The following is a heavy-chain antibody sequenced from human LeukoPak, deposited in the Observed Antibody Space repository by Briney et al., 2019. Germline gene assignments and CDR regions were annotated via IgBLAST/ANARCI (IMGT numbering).Heavy chain of an antibody. CDR2: IVVGSGNT. Sequence: PSVNVSCKASGFTFTSSAMQWVRQARGQRLEWLGWIVVGSGNTNYAQKFQERVTITRDMSTSTDYMELSSLRSEDTAVYCCAAGLHGGSYHLDYWGQGTLVTVSS. J-gene: IGHJ4*02. D-gene: IGHD1-26*01. V-gene: IGHV1-58*02. CDR3: AAGLHGGSYHLDY. CDR1: GFTFTSSA.